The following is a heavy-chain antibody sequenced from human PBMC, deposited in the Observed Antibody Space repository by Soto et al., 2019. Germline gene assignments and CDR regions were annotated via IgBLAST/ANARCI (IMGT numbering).Heavy chain of an antibody. D-gene: IGHD1-26*01. V-gene: IGHV1-69*12. Sequence: QVQLVQSGAGVKKPGSSVKVSCKASGGTFSSYAISWVRQAPGQGLEWMGGIIPIFGTANYAQRFQGRVTITADESTSTAYMELSSLRSEDTAVYYCARARWVLGVPYYYGMDVWGQGTTVTVSS. J-gene: IGHJ6*02. CDR1: GGTFSSYA. CDR2: IIPIFGTA. CDR3: ARARWVLGVPYYYGMDV.